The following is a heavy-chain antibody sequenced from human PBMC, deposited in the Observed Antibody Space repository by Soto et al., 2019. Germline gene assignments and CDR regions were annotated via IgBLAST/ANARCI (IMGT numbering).Heavy chain of an antibody. D-gene: IGHD1-26*01. Sequence: QVQLVESGGGVVQPGRSLRLSCAASGFTFSSYGMHWVRQAPGKGLEWVAVIWYDGSNKYYADSVKGRFTISRDNSKNPRYLQMNSVKAEDLAVYYCAREGGYTGTGLPGGLDVWGQGTTVTFSS. CDR2: IWYDGSNK. CDR3: AREGGYTGTGLPGGLDV. J-gene: IGHJ6*02. V-gene: IGHV3-33*01. CDR1: GFTFSSYG.